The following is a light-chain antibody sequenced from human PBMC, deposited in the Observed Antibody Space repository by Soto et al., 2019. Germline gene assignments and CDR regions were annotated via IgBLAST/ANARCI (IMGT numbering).Light chain of an antibody. CDR3: AAWDDSLNGRGV. Sequence: QSVLTQPPSASGTPGQRVTISCSGSSSNIGSNTISWYQQLPGTAPKLLIYSNNQRPSGVPGRFSGSKSGTSASLAISGLQSEDEADYYCAAWDDSLNGRGVFGTGTKVTVL. J-gene: IGLJ1*01. CDR2: SNN. V-gene: IGLV1-44*01. CDR1: SSNIGSNT.